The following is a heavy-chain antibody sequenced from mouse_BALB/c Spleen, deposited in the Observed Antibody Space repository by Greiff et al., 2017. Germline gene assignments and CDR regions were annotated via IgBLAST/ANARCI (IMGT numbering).Heavy chain of an antibody. V-gene: IGHV5-17*02. J-gene: IGHJ4*01. CDR3: ARKRQGNFYYAMDY. D-gene: IGHD2-1*01. CDR2: ISSGSSTI. CDR1: GFTFSSFG. Sequence: EVQVVESGGGLVQPGGSRKLSCAASGFTFSSFGMHWVRQAPEKGLEWVAYISSGSSTIYYADTVKGRFTISRDNPKNTLFLQMTSLRSEDTAMYYCARKRQGNFYYAMDYWGQGTSVTVSS.